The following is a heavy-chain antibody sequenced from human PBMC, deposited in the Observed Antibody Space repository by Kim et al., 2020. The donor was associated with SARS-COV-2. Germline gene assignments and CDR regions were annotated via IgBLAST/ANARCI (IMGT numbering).Heavy chain of an antibody. CDR1: SGSISSSSYY. D-gene: IGHD1-26*01. CDR2: ISNRWST. J-gene: IGHJ4*02. V-gene: IGHV4-39*01. Sequence: SETLSLTCTVSSGSISSSSYYWGWMRQPPGQGREWIGSISNRWSTNYNPSLERSVTISVDTTKNQFSLKLHSVTAADTALYYGASRRSRSFYGYWVQG. CDR3: ASRRSRSFYGY.